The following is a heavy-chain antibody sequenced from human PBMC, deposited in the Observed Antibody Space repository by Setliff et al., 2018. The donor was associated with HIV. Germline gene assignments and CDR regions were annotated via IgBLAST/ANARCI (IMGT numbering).Heavy chain of an antibody. CDR2: VSFSGST. Sequence: PSETLSLTCTIYGESFSGYYCSWIRQPPGKGLEWIGEVSFSGSTNYSPSLKSRVTISVDTSKNQFSLKMTSVTAADTAVYYCARGTYYDFWSDYGGTAFEIWGQGTKVTVSS. J-gene: IGHJ6*01. D-gene: IGHD3-3*01. V-gene: IGHV4-34*01. CDR1: GESFSGYY. CDR3: ARGTYYDFWSDYGGTAFEI.